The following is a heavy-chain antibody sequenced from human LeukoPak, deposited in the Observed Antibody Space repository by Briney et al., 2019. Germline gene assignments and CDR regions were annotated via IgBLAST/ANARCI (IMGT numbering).Heavy chain of an antibody. CDR3: ARDHGDIVATSPDYYFDY. J-gene: IGHJ4*02. V-gene: IGHV3-30*04. Sequence: GRSLRLSCAASGFTFSSYAMHWVRQAPGKGLEWVAVISYDGSNEYYADSVKGRFTISRDNSKNTLYLQMNSLRAEDTAVYYCARDHGDIVATSPDYYFDYWGQGTLVTVSS. CDR1: GFTFSSYA. CDR2: ISYDGSNE. D-gene: IGHD5-12*01.